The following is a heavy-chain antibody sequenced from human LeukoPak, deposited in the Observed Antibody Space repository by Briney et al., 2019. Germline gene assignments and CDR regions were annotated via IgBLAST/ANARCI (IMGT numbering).Heavy chain of an antibody. CDR2: IRYDVSNK. V-gene: IGHV3-30*02. J-gene: IGHJ4*02. CDR3: AKERGRGSGDYFDY. D-gene: IGHD3-10*01. CDR1: GFTFSNYG. Sequence: GGSLRLSCAASGFTFSNYGMHWVRQAPGKGLEWVAFIRYDVSNKYYADSVKGRFTVSRDNSKNTLYLQMNSLRAEDTAVYYCAKERGRGSGDYFDYWGQGTLVTVSS.